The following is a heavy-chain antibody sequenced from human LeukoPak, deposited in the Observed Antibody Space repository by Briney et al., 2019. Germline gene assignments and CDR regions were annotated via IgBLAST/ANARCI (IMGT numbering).Heavy chain of an antibody. CDR2: IYYSGST. Sequence: PSETLSLTCTVSGGSISSYYWSWIRQPPGKGLEWIGYIYYSGSTNYNPSLKSRVTISVDTSKNQFSLKLSSVTAADTAVYYCAREYQLMSYPDYWGQGTLVTVSS. J-gene: IGHJ4*02. CDR3: AREYQLMSYPDY. D-gene: IGHD2-2*01. CDR1: GGSISSYY. V-gene: IGHV4-59*01.